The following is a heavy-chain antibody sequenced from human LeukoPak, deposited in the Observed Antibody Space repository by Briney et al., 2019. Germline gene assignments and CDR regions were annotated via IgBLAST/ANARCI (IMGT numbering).Heavy chain of an antibody. Sequence: ASVKVSCKASGYTFTSYGISWVRQAPGQGLEWMGWISAYNGNTNYAQKLQGRVTMTTDTSTSTAYMELRSLRSDDTAVYYCARAGSGGIATGWFDPWGQGTLVTVSS. CDR1: GYTFTSYG. CDR3: ARAGSGGIATGWFDP. CDR2: ISAYNGNT. J-gene: IGHJ5*02. D-gene: IGHD2-15*01. V-gene: IGHV1-18*01.